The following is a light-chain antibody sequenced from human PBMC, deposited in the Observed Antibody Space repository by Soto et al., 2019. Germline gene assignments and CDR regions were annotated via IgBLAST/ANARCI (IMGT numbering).Light chain of an antibody. CDR2: AAS. J-gene: IGKJ1*01. Sequence: DIQMTQSPSTLSASVGDRVTITCRASQSISSWLAWYQQKPGKAPKLLIYAASSLQSGVPSRFSGSGSGTDFTLTISSLRPEDFATYYCQQSYSSPWTFGLGTKVDIK. CDR1: QSISSW. CDR3: QQSYSSPWT. V-gene: IGKV1-39*01.